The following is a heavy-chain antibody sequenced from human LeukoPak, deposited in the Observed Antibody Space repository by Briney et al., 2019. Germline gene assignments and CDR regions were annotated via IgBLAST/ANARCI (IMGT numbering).Heavy chain of an antibody. CDR2: IYYSGST. V-gene: IGHV4-30-4*01. D-gene: IGHD2-2*01. CDR1: GGSISSSSYY. CDR3: AGTSRSLRYFDY. J-gene: IGHJ4*02. Sequence: SETLSLTCTVSGGSISSSSYYWSWLRQCPGKGLEWIGYIYYSGSTNYNPSLKSRLTMSLDTSRNQFSLKVTSVTAADTAIYYCAGTSRSLRYFDYWGQGALVTVSS.